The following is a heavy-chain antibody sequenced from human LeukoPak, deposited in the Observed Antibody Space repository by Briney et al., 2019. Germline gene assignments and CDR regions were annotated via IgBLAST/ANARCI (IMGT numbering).Heavy chain of an antibody. Sequence: PGGSLRLSCAASGFTSSSYSMNWVRQAPGKGLEWVSYIISSSSTISYADSVKGRFTISRDNAKNSLFLQMNSLRAEDTAVYYCAAYGDYHYWGQGTLVTVSS. V-gene: IGHV3-48*01. CDR2: IISSSSTI. J-gene: IGHJ4*02. D-gene: IGHD4-17*01. CDR1: GFTSSSYS. CDR3: AAYGDYHY.